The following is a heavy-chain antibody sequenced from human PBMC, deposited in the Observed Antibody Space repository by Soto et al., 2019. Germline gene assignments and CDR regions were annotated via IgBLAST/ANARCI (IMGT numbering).Heavy chain of an antibody. J-gene: IGHJ4*02. CDR1: GGSFSGYY. D-gene: IGHD2-15*01. CDR2: INHSGST. V-gene: IGHV4-34*01. CDR3: ARGRGCSGGSCYPQLGY. Sequence: QVQLQQWGAGLLKPSETLSLTCAVYGGSFSGYYWSWIRQPPGKGLEWIGEINHSGSTNYNPSLKSRVTISVDTPKNQFSLKLSYVTAADTAGYYCARGRGCSGGSCYPQLGYWGQGTLVTVSS.